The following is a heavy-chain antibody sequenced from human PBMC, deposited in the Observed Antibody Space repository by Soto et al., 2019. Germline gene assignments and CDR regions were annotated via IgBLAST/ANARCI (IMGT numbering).Heavy chain of an antibody. CDR3: ASMGGDYGDYGN. CDR2: INPNSDDT. Sequence: QVQLVQSGAEVKKPGASVKVSCKASGYIFTDYYIHWVRQAPGQGLEWMGWINPNSDDTRYAQKFRGRVTVTMDTSISTAYMDLSRLTSDDTAVYYCASMGGDYGDYGNWGQGTLVTVSS. J-gene: IGHJ4*02. CDR1: GYIFTDYY. V-gene: IGHV1-2*02. D-gene: IGHD4-17*01.